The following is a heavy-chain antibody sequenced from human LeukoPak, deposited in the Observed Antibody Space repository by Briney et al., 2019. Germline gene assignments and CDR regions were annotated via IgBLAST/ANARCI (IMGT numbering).Heavy chain of an antibody. CDR1: GGSINNYY. D-gene: IGHD4-23*01. V-gene: IGHV4-4*07. CDR2: IYTGGTT. CDR3: ARDPNSAL. J-gene: IGHJ4*02. Sequence: SETLSLTCIVSGGSINNYYWSWIRQPAGKGLERIGRIYTGGTTNYNPSLKSRVTISADTSKNQFSLRLSSVTAADTAVYYCARDPNSALWGQGTLVTVSS.